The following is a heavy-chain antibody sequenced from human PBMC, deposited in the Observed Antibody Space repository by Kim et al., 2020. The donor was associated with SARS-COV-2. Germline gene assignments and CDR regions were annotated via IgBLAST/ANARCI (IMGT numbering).Heavy chain of an antibody. D-gene: IGHD6-6*01. CDR3: ARRRVAARTYYFDY. Sequence: SPSLKSRRTITKDTSQNQVVLTMTNMDPVDTATYYCARRRVAARTYYFDYWGQGTLVTVSS. V-gene: IGHV2-5*01. J-gene: IGHJ4*02.